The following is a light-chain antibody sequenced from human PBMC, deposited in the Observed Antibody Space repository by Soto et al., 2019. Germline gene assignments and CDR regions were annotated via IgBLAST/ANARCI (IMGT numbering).Light chain of an antibody. J-gene: IGKJ1*01. CDR1: QTISTW. Sequence: DTPMTQSPSTVSASVGDRVTITCRASQTISTWLAWYQQRPGKAPKLLIYEVSTLESGVPSRFSGSGSGTQFTLSISRLQSDDVGTYYCQQYNYPATFGQGTKVEIK. V-gene: IGKV1-5*01. CDR3: QQYNYPAT. CDR2: EVS.